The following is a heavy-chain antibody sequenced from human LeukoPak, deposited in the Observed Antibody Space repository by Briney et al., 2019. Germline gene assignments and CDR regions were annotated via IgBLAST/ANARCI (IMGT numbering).Heavy chain of an antibody. CDR1: GFNFSNYG. CDR2: TFYDGSKK. D-gene: IGHD5-24*01. J-gene: IGHJ4*02. Sequence: GGSLRLSCAASGFNFSNYGMHWVRKTPGKGLEWVAVTFYDGSKKYYADSVKGRFTISRDNSKNTLYLQMNSLRAEDTALYYCAKDKMATTGIYWGQGTLVTVSS. CDR3: AKDKMATTGIY. V-gene: IGHV3-30*02.